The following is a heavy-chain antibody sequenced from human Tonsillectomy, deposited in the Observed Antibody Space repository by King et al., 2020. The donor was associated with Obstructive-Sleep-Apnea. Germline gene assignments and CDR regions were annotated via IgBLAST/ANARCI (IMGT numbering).Heavy chain of an antibody. D-gene: IGHD3-3*01. CDR2: IIGSGRST. Sequence: VQLVESGGGLVQPGGSLRLSCAASGFAFHRHAMSWVRQAPGKGLEWVSTIIGSGRSTYHADSVKGRFTISRDNSKNTLYLQIHSLRAEDTAVYYCAKAIHDYWSGSNYAMDVWGQGTTVTVSS. CDR3: AKAIHDYWSGSNYAMDV. V-gene: IGHV3-23*04. J-gene: IGHJ6*02. CDR1: GFAFHRHA.